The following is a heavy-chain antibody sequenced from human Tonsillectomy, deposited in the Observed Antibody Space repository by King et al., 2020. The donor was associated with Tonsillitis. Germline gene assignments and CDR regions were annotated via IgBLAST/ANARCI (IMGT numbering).Heavy chain of an antibody. V-gene: IGHV3-48*03. CDR3: ARGRWSSSSNY. CDR2: ISSSGDNT. Sequence: VQLVESGGGLVQPGGSLRLSCAGSGFTFSSYEMNWVRQAPGKGLEWISYISSSGDNTHYADSVKGRFTVSSDKAKNSLNLQMNGLRVNDTAVYYCARGRWSSSSNYWGQGTLVTVSS. CDR1: GFTFSSYE. D-gene: IGHD6-6*01. J-gene: IGHJ4*02.